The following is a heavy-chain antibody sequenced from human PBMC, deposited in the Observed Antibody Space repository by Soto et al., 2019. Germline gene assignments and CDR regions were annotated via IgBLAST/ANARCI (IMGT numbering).Heavy chain of an antibody. V-gene: IGHV4-59*02. CDR2: IFYSGST. Sequence: QVQLQESGPGLVRPSETLSLTCTVSGGSVNSYYWSWIRQTPGKGPEWIGYIFYSGSTNSNPSLKSRASMSVDMSENQFSLRLSSLTAADTAVYYCARVFPSYCGGDCAYFDSWGQGILVTVSS. CDR1: GGSVNSYY. J-gene: IGHJ4*02. D-gene: IGHD2-21*02. CDR3: ARVFPSYCGGDCAYFDS.